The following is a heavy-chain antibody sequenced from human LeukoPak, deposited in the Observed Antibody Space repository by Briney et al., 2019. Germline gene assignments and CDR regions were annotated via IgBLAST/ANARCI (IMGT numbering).Heavy chain of an antibody. J-gene: IGHJ5*02. Sequence: SETLSLTRAVYGGSFSGYYWSWIRQPPGKGLEWIGEINHRGSTNYNPSLKSRVTISVDTSKNQFSLKPSSVTAADTAVYYCARARAAWFDPWGQGTLVTVSS. CDR1: GGSFSGYY. CDR3: ARARAAWFDP. CDR2: INHRGST. V-gene: IGHV4-34*01.